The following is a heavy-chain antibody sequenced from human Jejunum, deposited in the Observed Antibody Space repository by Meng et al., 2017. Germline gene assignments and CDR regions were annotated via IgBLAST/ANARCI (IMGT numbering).Heavy chain of an antibody. CDR3: ARTYHLPQN. J-gene: IGHJ4*02. V-gene: IGHV3-23*04. CDR2: IGSSGSNT. D-gene: IGHD1-14*01. CDR1: GFSFSTYA. Sequence: EVQLVESGGGLVQPGGSLRLSCAASGFSFSTYAMTWVRQAPGKGPEWVSAIGSSGSNTYYADSVQGRFTITRDNSKNTLYLQMNTLRAEDTAVYYCARTYHLPQNWGQGTLVTASS.